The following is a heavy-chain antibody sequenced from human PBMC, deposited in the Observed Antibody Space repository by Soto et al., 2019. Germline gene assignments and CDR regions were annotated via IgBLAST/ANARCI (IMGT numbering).Heavy chain of an antibody. CDR1: GFTFSHYY. D-gene: IGHD2-2*01. Sequence: EVQLVESGGGLVLAGGSLRLSCAASGFTFSHYYMHWVRQVPGKGLVWVSYINSVGSTSYADSVRGRFTVSRDNAKNTLYLEMNGLTGEDTALYYCARGGCSSTSCLDVWGEGTTVTVSS. CDR3: ARGGCSSTSCLDV. V-gene: IGHV3-74*01. J-gene: IGHJ6*04. CDR2: INSVGST.